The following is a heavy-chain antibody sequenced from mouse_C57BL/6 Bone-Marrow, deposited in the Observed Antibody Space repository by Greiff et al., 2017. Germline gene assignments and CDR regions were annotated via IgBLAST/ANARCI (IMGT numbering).Heavy chain of an antibody. CDR3: ARGMITTRKAWFAY. Sequence: VQLQQSVAELVRPGASVKLSCTASGFNIKNTYMHWVKQRTGQGLEWIGEIYPRSGNTYYNEKFKGKATLTADKSSSTAYMELRSLTSEDSAVYFCARGMITTRKAWFAYWGQGTLVTVSA. D-gene: IGHD2-4*01. J-gene: IGHJ3*01. V-gene: IGHV1-81*01. CDR2: IYPRSGNT. CDR1: GFNIKNTY.